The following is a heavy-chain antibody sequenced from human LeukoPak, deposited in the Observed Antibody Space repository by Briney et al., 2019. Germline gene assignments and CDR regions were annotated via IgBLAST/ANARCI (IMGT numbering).Heavy chain of an antibody. CDR2: MNPNSGNT. Sequence: ASVKVSCKASGYTFTSYDINWVRQATGQGLEWMGWMNPNSGNTGYAQKFQGRVTITRNTSISTAHMELSSLRSEDTAVYYCARVGYYDFWSGYYLDYYYYMDVWGKGTTVTVSS. CDR3: ARVGYYDFWSGYYLDYYYYMDV. CDR1: GYTFTSYD. D-gene: IGHD3-3*01. J-gene: IGHJ6*03. V-gene: IGHV1-8*03.